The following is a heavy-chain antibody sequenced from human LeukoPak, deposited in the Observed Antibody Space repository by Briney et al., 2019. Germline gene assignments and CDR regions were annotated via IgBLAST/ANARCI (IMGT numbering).Heavy chain of an antibody. Sequence: PGGSLRLSCAASGFILSDHYMGWVRQTPGKGLEWVGRSRQKARGYSTEYAPSVKGRFTVSRDESNSLFYLQMNRLKIEDTAVYYCVRGVEGSCFDNWGQGTLVTVSS. D-gene: IGHD2-8*01. CDR2: SRQKARGYST. J-gene: IGHJ4*02. V-gene: IGHV3-72*01. CDR3: VRGVEGSCFDN. CDR1: GFILSDHY.